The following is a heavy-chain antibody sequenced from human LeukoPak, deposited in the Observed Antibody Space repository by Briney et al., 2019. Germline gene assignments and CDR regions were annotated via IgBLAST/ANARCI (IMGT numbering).Heavy chain of an antibody. CDR2: IHFSGST. J-gene: IGHJ3*02. Sequence: SETLSLTCTVSGGSISNYYWTWIRQPAGKGLEWIGRIHFSGSTNYSPSLKSRLTMSVDTSQNQVSLKLSSVTAADTAVYYCARRSGQSAFDIWGQGTMVTVSS. CDR3: ARRSGQSAFDI. V-gene: IGHV4-4*07. D-gene: IGHD1-14*01. CDR1: GGSISNYY.